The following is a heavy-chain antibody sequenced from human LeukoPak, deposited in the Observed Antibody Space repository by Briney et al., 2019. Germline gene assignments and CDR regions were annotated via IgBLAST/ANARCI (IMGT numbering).Heavy chain of an antibody. Sequence: GGSLRLSCAASGFTFSSYAMHWVRQAPGKGLEWVAVISYDGSNKYYADSVKGRFTISRDNSKNTLYLQMNSLRAEDTAVYYCARGRYYDILTGYSRDYFDYWGQGTLVTVSS. CDR1: GFTFSSYA. D-gene: IGHD3-9*01. CDR2: ISYDGSNK. V-gene: IGHV3-30-3*01. J-gene: IGHJ4*02. CDR3: ARGRYYDILTGYSRDYFDY.